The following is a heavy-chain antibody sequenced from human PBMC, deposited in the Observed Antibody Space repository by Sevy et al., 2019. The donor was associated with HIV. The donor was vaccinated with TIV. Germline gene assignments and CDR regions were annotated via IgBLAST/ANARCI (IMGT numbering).Heavy chain of an antibody. CDR1: GFTFSSYW. D-gene: IGHD5-18*01. V-gene: IGHV3-74*01. CDR3: TSGYSNDAFDF. CDR2: IKSDGSTT. J-gene: IGHJ3*01. Sequence: GGSLRLSCADSGFTFSSYWMHWVRQAPGKGLVWVSRIKSDGSTTTYADSVKGRFTISSDNAKNTLYLQMNSLRAEDTALYYCTSGYSNDAFDFWGQGTMVTVSS.